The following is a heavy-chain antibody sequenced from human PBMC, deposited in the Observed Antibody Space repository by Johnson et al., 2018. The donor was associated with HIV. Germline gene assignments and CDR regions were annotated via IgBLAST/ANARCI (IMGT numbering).Heavy chain of an antibody. V-gene: IGHV3-30*02. D-gene: IGHD6-19*01. CDR1: GFTFSSYG. J-gene: IGHJ3*01. Sequence: QVQLVESGGGVVQPGGSLRLSCAASGFTFSSYGMHWVRQAPGKGLEWVAFIRYDGSNKYYTDSVKGRFTISRDNSKNTLYLQMNSLRAEDTAVYYCAREPGYSSGPDAFDLWGQGTRVTVSS. CDR3: AREPGYSSGPDAFDL. CDR2: IRYDGSNK.